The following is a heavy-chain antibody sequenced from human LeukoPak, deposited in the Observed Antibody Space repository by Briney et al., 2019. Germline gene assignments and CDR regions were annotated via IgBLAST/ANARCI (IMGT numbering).Heavy chain of an antibody. Sequence: SETLSLTCTVSGGSISSGGYYWSWIRQHPGKGLEWIGYIYYSGSTYYNPSLKSRVTISVDTSKNQFSLKLSSVTAADTAVYYCAREAIRYFDWLSPYYFDYWGQGTLVTASS. CDR1: GGSISSGGYY. D-gene: IGHD3-9*01. CDR3: AREAIRYFDWLSPYYFDY. J-gene: IGHJ4*02. CDR2: IYYSGST. V-gene: IGHV4-31*03.